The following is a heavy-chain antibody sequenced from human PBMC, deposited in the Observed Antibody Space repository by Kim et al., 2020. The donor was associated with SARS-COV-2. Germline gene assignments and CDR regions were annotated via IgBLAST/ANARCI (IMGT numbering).Heavy chain of an antibody. Sequence: ADSVKGRFTISRDNAKNTLYLQMNSLRDEDTAVYYCARVVFDWSGRAFDYWGQGTLVTVSS. D-gene: IGHD3-9*01. CDR3: ARVVFDWSGRAFDY. J-gene: IGHJ4*02. V-gene: IGHV3-53*01.